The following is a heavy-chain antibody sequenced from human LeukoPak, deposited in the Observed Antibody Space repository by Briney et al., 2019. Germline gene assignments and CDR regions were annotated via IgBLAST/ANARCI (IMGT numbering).Heavy chain of an antibody. CDR1: GYTFTGYY. CDR2: INPNNGGT. D-gene: IGHD5-18*01. J-gene: IGHJ4*02. CDR3: ARDTAMVQFDY. Sequence: ASVKVSCKAAGYTFTGYYMHCVRQAPGQGVEWMGWINPNNGGTNYAQKFQGRVTMTRDTSISTAYMELSRLRSDDTAVYYCARDTAMVQFDYWGQGTLVTVSS. V-gene: IGHV1-2*02.